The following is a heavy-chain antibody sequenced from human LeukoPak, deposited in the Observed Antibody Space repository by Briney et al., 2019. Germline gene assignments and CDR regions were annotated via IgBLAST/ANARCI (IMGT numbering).Heavy chain of an antibody. CDR3: ARGGLGYYYDSSGPFDY. CDR1: GFTFSSYW. J-gene: IGHJ4*02. CDR2: INSDGSST. Sequence: PGRSLRLSCAASGFTFSSYWMHWVRQAPGKGLVWVSRINSDGSSTSYADSVKGRFTISRDNAKNTLYLQMNSLRAEDTAVYYCARGGLGYYYDSSGPFDYWGQGTLVTVSS. D-gene: IGHD3-22*01. V-gene: IGHV3-74*01.